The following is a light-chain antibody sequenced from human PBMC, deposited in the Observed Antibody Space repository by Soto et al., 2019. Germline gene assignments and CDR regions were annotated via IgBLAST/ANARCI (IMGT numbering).Light chain of an antibody. J-gene: IGKJ5*01. V-gene: IGKV3D-15*01. CDR3: QQYHYWPPLT. CDR1: QSINSD. CDR2: GAS. Sequence: EIVITQSPATLSVSPGETTILSCRASQSINSDVAWYQQKVGQTPRLLIHGASTRATGIAARFSGSGSGTEFTLTISSLQSEDFAVYYCQQYHYWPPLTFGGGTRLEIK.